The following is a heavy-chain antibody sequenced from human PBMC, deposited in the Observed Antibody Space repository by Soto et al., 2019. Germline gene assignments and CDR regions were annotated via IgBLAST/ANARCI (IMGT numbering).Heavy chain of an antibody. J-gene: IGHJ4*02. V-gene: IGHV1-8*01. CDR1: GYTFTSYD. CDR3: AREISSGRGPTLDY. CDR2: MNPNSGNT. Sequence: QVQLVQSGAEVKKPGASVKVSCKASGYTFTSYDINWVRQATGQGLEWMGWMNPNSGNTGYAQKFQGRVTMTRNTYISTAYMELNSLRSEDTAVYYCAREISSGRGPTLDYWGQGTLVTVSS. D-gene: IGHD3-10*01.